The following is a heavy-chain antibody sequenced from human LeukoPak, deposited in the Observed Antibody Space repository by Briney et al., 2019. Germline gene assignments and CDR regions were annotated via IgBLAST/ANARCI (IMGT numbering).Heavy chain of an antibody. D-gene: IGHD2-15*01. V-gene: IGHV4-39*01. J-gene: IGHJ4*02. CDR2: IYYSGST. CDR1: SGSISSSSYY. Sequence: PSETLSLTCTVSSGSISSSSYYWGWIRQPPGKGLEWIGSIYYSGSTYYNPSLKSRVTISVDTSKNQFSLKLSSVTAADTAVYYCASIYCSGGSCWYYFDYWGQGTLVTVSS. CDR3: ASIYCSGGSCWYYFDY.